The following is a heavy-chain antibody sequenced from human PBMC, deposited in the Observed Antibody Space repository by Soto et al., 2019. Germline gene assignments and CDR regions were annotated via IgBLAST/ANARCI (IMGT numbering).Heavy chain of an antibody. D-gene: IGHD2-15*01. CDR3: AREYCSGGSCYPWFDP. CDR2: IYYSGST. CDR1: GGSISSYY. Sequence: SETLSLTCTVSGGSISSYYWSWIRQPPGKGLEWIGYIYYSGSTNYNPSLKSRVTISVDTSKNQFSLKLSSVTAADTAVYYCAREYCSGGSCYPWFDPWGQGTLVTVSS. V-gene: IGHV4-59*01. J-gene: IGHJ5*02.